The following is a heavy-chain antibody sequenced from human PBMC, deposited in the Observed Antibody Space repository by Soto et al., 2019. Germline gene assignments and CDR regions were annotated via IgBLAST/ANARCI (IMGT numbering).Heavy chain of an antibody. CDR3: ARLLTTGGSRLCSTGVGPNMGGMDV. J-gene: IGHJ6*02. Sequence: PGESLKISCQGFGYSFHTYWIARVRQMPGGXLDWMGIIYPFDSETTSNPSFQGQVTLSVDKSIRTAYLQWTSLKASDTAIYFCARLLTTGGSRLCSTGVGPNMGGMDVWGQGTTVTVSS. CDR1: GYSFHTYW. V-gene: IGHV5-51*01. D-gene: IGHD2-2*01. CDR2: IYPFDSET.